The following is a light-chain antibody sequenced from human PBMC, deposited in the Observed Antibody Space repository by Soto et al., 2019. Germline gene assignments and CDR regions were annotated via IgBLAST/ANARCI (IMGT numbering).Light chain of an antibody. CDR1: QSVSSN. CDR3: QQYGTSPET. CDR2: AAS. J-gene: IGKJ1*01. Sequence: EILMMQSPATLSVSPGDRATLSCRASQSVSSNLAWYQQKPGQAPRLLIYAASSRATGIPDRFSGSGSGTDFGLTISRLEPEDFAVYYCQQYGTSPETFGQGTMVDI. V-gene: IGKV3-20*01.